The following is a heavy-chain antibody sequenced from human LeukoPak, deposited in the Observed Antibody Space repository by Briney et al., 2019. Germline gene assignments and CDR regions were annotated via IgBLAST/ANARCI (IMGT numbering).Heavy chain of an antibody. CDR3: ARDSSAYCSSTSCYTGYYYGMDV. J-gene: IGHJ6*02. CDR2: IYTSGST. D-gene: IGHD2-2*02. V-gene: IGHV4-4*07. CDR1: GVSISSYY. Sequence: SETLSLTCTVSGVSISSYYRSWIRQPAGKGLEWIARIYTSGSTNYNPSLKSRVTMTVDTTNNQFSLQLSSVTDADTALYYCARDSSAYCSSTSCYTGYYYGMDVWGQGTTATVSS.